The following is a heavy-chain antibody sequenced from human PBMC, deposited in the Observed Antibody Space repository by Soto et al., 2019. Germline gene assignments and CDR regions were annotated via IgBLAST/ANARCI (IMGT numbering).Heavy chain of an antibody. CDR2: IYYSGST. V-gene: IGHV4-31*03. CDR3: AREVQYPKVVPAASILDY. CDR1: GGSISSGGYY. J-gene: IGHJ4*02. D-gene: IGHD2-2*01. Sequence: SETLSLTCTVSGGSISSGGYYWSWIRQHPGKGLEWIGYIYYSGSTYYNPSLKSRVTISVDTSKNQFSLKLSSVTAADTAVYYCAREVQYPKVVPAASILDYWGQGTLVTVSS.